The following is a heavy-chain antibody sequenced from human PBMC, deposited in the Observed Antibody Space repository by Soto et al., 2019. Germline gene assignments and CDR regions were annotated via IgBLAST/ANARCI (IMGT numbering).Heavy chain of an antibody. CDR3: AKDRGVVVVVTTGGAFDL. V-gene: IGHV3-23*01. D-gene: IGHD3-22*01. CDR1: EFTFSSYA. Sequence: EVQLLESGGGLVHPGGSLRLSCEVSEFTFSSYAMSWVRQAPGKGLEWVSTISGSGVSTYYGDSVKGRFTISRDNSKNTLYLQMNSLRVEDTAMYYCAKDRGVVVVVTTGGAFDLWGQGTRVTVSS. CDR2: ISGSGVST. J-gene: IGHJ3*01.